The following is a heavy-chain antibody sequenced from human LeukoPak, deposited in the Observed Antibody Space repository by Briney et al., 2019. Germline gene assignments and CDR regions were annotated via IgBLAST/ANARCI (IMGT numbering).Heavy chain of an antibody. Sequence: PSETLSLTCAVSGYSISSGYYWGWIRQPPGKGLEWIGSIYHSGSTYYNPSLKSRVTISVDTSKNQFSLKLSSVNAADTAVYYCASLTYYDFWSGLHDAFDIWGQGTMVTVSS. CDR3: ASLTYYDFWSGLHDAFDI. D-gene: IGHD3-3*01. V-gene: IGHV4-38-2*01. CDR2: IYHSGST. CDR1: GYSISSGYY. J-gene: IGHJ3*02.